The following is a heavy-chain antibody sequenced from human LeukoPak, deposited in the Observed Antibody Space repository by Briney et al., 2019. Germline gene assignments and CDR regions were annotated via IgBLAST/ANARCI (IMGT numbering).Heavy chain of an antibody. D-gene: IGHD1-26*01. CDR3: AWYSGSNSYPFDY. Sequence: PSETLSLTCTVSGGSISSYYWSWIRQPAGKGLEWIGSIYHSGSTYYNPSLKSRVTISVDTSKNQFSLILSSLTAADTALYYCAWYSGSNSYPFDYWGQGILVTVSS. CDR1: GGSISSYY. J-gene: IGHJ4*02. CDR2: IYHSGST. V-gene: IGHV4-59*04.